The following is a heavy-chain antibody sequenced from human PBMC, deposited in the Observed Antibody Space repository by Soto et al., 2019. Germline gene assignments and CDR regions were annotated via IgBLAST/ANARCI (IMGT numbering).Heavy chain of an antibody. CDR1: GFTFSSYA. CDR2: ISYDGSNK. J-gene: IGHJ4*02. V-gene: IGHV3-30-3*01. D-gene: IGHD6-13*01. CDR3: ARATYSSSWFVYPFDY. Sequence: GGSLRLSCAASGFTFSSYAMHWVRQAPGKGLEWVAVISYDGSNKYYADSVKGRFTISRDNSKNTLYLQMNSLRAEDTAVYYCARATYSSSWFVYPFDYWGQGTLVTVSS.